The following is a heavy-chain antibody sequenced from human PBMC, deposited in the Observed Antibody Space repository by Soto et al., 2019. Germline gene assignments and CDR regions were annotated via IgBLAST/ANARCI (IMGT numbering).Heavy chain of an antibody. CDR1: GYGFTSYW. V-gene: IGHV5-51*01. D-gene: IGHD3-3*01. CDR2: IYPGDSDT. CDR3: ARHNYDFWSGHVGYYGMDV. Sequence: PGESLKISCKGSGYGFTSYWIGWVRQMPGKGLVLMGIIYPGDSDTRSSPSFQGQVTISADKSISTAYLQWSSLKASDTAMYYCARHNYDFWSGHVGYYGMDVWGQGTTVTVSS. J-gene: IGHJ6*02.